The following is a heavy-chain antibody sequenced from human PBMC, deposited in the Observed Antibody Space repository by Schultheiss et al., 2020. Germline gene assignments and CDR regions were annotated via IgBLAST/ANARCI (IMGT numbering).Heavy chain of an antibody. Sequence: GGSLRLSCAASGFSFSSYNMNWVRQAPGKGLEWVSVIYSCGSTYYADSVKGRFTISRDNAKNSLYLQMNSLRAEDTAVYYCARDLGRYQLLWGGGYYFDYWGQGNLGTVSS. D-gene: IGHD2-2*01. CDR3: ARDLGRYQLLWGGGYYFDY. V-gene: IGHV3-66*01. J-gene: IGHJ4*02. CDR1: GFSFSSYN. CDR2: IYSCGST.